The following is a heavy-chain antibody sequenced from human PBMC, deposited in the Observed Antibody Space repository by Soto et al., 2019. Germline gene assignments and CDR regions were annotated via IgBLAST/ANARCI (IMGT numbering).Heavy chain of an antibody. V-gene: IGHV3-23*01. J-gene: IGHJ6*02. Sequence: EVQLLESGGGMVEPRGSLKLSCAASGFSFGTYVMNWVRQAPGKGLEWVSGISGSGGRVYSADSVKGRFTISRDNSRNTLYLQMNSLRAEDTAIYYCAKDQLTAGGDYYYYYGMDVWGRGTAVTVSS. CDR1: GFSFGTYV. CDR3: AKDQLTAGGDYYYYYGMDV. CDR2: ISGSGGRV. D-gene: IGHD6-13*01.